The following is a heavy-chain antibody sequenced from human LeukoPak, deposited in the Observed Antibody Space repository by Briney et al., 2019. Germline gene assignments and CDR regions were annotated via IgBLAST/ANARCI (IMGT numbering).Heavy chain of an antibody. D-gene: IGHD3-10*01. V-gene: IGHV3-21*01. CDR3: ARGWGSGHYGMDV. CDR2: ISSSSSYI. J-gene: IGHJ6*02. Sequence: MPGGSLRLSCAASGFTFSSYSMNWVRQAPGKGLEWVSSISSSSSYIYYADSVKGRFTISRDNAKNSLYLQMNSLRAEDTAVYYCARGWGSGHYGMDVWGQGTTVTVSS. CDR1: GFTFSSYS.